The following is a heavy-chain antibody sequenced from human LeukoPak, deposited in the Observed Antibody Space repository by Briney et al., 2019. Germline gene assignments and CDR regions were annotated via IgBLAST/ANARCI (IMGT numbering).Heavy chain of an antibody. Sequence: SVKVSCKASGGTFSSYAISWVRQAPGQGLEWMGGIIPIFGTANYAQKFQGRVTITADESTSTAYMELSSLRSEDTAVYYCARDPNYYDSSGYYDYWGQGTLVTVSS. CDR1: GGTFSSYA. CDR2: IIPIFGTA. V-gene: IGHV1-69*13. D-gene: IGHD3-22*01. CDR3: ARDPNYYDSSGYYDY. J-gene: IGHJ4*02.